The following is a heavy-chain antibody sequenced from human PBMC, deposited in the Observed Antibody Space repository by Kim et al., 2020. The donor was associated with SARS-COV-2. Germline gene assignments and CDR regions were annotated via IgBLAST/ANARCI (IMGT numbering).Heavy chain of an antibody. V-gene: IGHV4-59*13. CDR2: ISYSGST. CDR3: ARGGIQLWDY. D-gene: IGHD5-18*01. CDR1: GGSISSYY. Sequence: SETLSLTCTVSGGSISSYYWSWIRQPPGKGLEWIGYISYSGSTNYNPSLKSRVTISVDTSKNQFSLKLSSVTAADTAVYYCARGGIQLWDYWGQGTLVTVSS. J-gene: IGHJ4*02.